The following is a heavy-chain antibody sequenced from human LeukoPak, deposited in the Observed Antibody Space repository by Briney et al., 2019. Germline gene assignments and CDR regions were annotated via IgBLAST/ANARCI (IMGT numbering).Heavy chain of an antibody. D-gene: IGHD1-26*01. CDR2: IHYSGST. CDR3: ARLASGRFFDY. Sequence: PSETLSLTCTVSGGSVSSGTYYWGWIRQPPGKGLEWIGSIHYSGSTYYNPSLESRVTISVDTSKNQFSLKLSSVTAADTAVHYCARLASGRFFDYWGQGTLVTVSS. V-gene: IGHV4-39*01. CDR1: GGSVSSGTYY. J-gene: IGHJ4*02.